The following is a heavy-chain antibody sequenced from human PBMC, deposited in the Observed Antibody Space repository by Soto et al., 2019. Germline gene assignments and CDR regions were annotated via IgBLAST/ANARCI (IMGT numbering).Heavy chain of an antibody. CDR3: ASWADPYNWFDP. CDR1: GGTFSSYA. J-gene: IGHJ5*02. Sequence: GASVKVSCKASGGTFSSYAISWVRQAPGQGLEWMGGIIPIFGTANYAQKFQGRVTITADKSTSTAYMELSSLRSEDTAVYYCASWADPYNWFDPWGQGTLVTVSS. CDR2: IIPIFGTA. V-gene: IGHV1-69*06. D-gene: IGHD7-27*01.